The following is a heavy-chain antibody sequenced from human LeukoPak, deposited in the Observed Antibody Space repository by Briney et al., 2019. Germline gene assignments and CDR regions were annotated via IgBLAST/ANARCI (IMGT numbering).Heavy chain of an antibody. D-gene: IGHD3-10*01. CDR2: IYTSGST. Sequence: PSETLSLTCTVSGGSISSYYWSWIRQPAGKGLEWIGRIYTSGSTNYNPSLKSRVTMSVDTSKNQFSLKLSSVTAADTAVYYCARGYEPGGVVWFGELSYYYYMDVWGKGTTVTISS. CDR3: ARGYEPGGVVWFGELSYYYYMDV. J-gene: IGHJ6*03. V-gene: IGHV4-4*07. CDR1: GGSISSYY.